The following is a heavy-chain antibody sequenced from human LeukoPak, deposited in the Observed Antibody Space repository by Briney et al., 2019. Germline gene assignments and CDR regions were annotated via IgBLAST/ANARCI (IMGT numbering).Heavy chain of an antibody. V-gene: IGHV1-2*02. J-gene: IGHJ1*01. CDR1: GYTFTGYY. CDR2: ISPNSGIT. CDR3: ARDDYGDYVSYFLH. Sequence: ASVKVSCKASGYTFTGYYIHWVRQAPGQGLEWMGWISPNSGITNHAQTFQGRVTLTRDTSISTSYMELRSLRSDDTAVYYCARDDYGDYVSYFLHWGQGTLVIVSS. D-gene: IGHD4-17*01.